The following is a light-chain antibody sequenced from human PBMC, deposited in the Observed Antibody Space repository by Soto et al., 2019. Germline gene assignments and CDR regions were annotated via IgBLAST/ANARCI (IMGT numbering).Light chain of an antibody. Sequence: DIQMTQSPSTLSASVGDRVTITCRASQSISSWLAWYQQKPGKAPKLLIYKASSLESGVPSRFSGSGSGTEFTLTISSLQPDDFATYYCQQYNYYRTFSQGTKVEIK. CDR3: QQYNYYRT. J-gene: IGKJ1*01. CDR1: QSISSW. V-gene: IGKV1-5*03. CDR2: KAS.